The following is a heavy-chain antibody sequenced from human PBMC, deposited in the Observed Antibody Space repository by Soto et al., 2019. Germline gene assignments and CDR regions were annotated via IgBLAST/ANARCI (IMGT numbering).Heavy chain of an antibody. CDR2: MNPNSGNT. CDR1: GYTFTSYD. Sequence: GASVKVSCKASGYTFTSYDINWVRQATGQGLEWMGWMNPNSGNTGYAQKLQGRVTMTRNTSISTAYMELSSLRSEDTAVYYCARVGVDTAMVMSYYYYGMDVWGQGTTVTVSS. CDR3: ARVGVDTAMVMSYYYYGMDV. D-gene: IGHD5-18*01. J-gene: IGHJ6*02. V-gene: IGHV1-8*01.